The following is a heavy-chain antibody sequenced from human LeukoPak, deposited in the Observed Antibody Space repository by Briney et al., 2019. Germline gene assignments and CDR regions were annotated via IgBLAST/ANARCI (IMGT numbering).Heavy chain of an antibody. Sequence: ASVKVSCKASGYTFINHWMHWVRQAPGQGLEWVGLINPTGTTTLYAQKFQGRITLTRDMSATTDYMELSSLTSEDTAVYYCAAGIVGDRGWWGQGTLVTVSS. D-gene: IGHD1-26*01. V-gene: IGHV1-46*01. J-gene: IGHJ4*02. CDR1: GYTFINHW. CDR3: AAGIVGDRGW. CDR2: INPTGTTT.